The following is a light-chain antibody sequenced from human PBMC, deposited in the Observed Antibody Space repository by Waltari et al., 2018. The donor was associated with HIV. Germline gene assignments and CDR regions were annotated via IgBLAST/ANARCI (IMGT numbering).Light chain of an antibody. V-gene: IGLV1-51*01. J-gene: IGLJ2*01. CDR3: GTWDSSLRAVV. CDR2: DNN. Sequence: QSVLTQPPSVPAAPGQKVSISCSGSSSNIGHHYVSWYQQFPGTAPKLLIYDNNKRPSGIPDRFSGSKSGTSATLGVTGLQTGDEADYYCGTWDSSLRAVVFGGGTKLTVL. CDR1: SSNIGHHY.